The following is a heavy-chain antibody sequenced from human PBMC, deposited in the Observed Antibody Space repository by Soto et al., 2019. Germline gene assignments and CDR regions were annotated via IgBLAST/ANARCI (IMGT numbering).Heavy chain of an antibody. CDR1: GASISSYY. D-gene: IGHD2-2*01. Sequence: SETLSLTCTVSGASISSYYWSWIRQPPGKGLEWIGYIYYSGSTNYNPSLKSRVTISVDTSKNQFSLKLSSVTAADTAVYYCARGPAAMLNWFDPWGQGTLVTVSS. J-gene: IGHJ5*02. CDR2: IYYSGST. CDR3: ARGPAAMLNWFDP. V-gene: IGHV4-59*12.